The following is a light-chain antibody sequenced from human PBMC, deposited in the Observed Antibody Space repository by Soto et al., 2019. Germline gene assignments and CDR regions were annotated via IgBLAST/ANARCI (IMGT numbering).Light chain of an antibody. CDR1: SSDVGGYNF. V-gene: IGLV2-11*01. Sequence: QSVLPQPRSVSGSPGQSVTISFTGTSSDVGGYNFVSWFQQHPGKAPKLMIYDVSKRPSGVPDRFSGSKSGNTASLTISGLQAEDEADYYSCSYAGSYTWVFGTGTKVTVL. CDR2: DVS. CDR3: CSYAGSYTWV. J-gene: IGLJ1*01.